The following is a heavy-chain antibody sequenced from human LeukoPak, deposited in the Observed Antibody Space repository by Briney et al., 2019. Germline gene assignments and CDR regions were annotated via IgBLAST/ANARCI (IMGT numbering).Heavy chain of an antibody. V-gene: IGHV1-69*13. D-gene: IGHD4-17*01. CDR2: IIPIFGTA. CDR1: GGTFSSYA. J-gene: IGHJ4*02. Sequence: ASVKVSCKASGGTFSSYAISWVRQAPGQGLEWMGGIIPIFGTANYAQKFQGRVTITADESTCTAYMELSSLRSEDTAVYYCARDWAVSPTVTYFDYWGQGTLVTVSS. CDR3: ARDWAVSPTVTYFDY.